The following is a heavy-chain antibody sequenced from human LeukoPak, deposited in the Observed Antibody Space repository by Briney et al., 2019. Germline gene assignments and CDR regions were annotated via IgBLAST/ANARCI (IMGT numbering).Heavy chain of an antibody. CDR3: ARQRRCSSTSCYDDY. J-gene: IGHJ4*02. CDR2: IKQDGSEK. CDR1: GFTFSSYW. Sequence: GGSLRLSCAASGFTFSSYWMSWVRQAPGKGLEWVANIKQDGSEKYYVDSVKGRFTSSRDNAKNSLYLQMNSLRAEDTAVYYCARQRRCSSTSCYDDYWGQGTLVTVSS. V-gene: IGHV3-7*01. D-gene: IGHD2-2*01.